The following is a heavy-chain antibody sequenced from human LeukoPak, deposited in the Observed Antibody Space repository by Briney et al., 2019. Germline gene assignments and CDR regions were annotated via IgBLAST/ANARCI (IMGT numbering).Heavy chain of an antibody. J-gene: IGHJ3*01. D-gene: IGHD3-22*01. CDR1: GGSLSGHY. CDR2: VSYTGTT. Sequence: SETLSLTCTVSGGSLSGHYWSWIRQPPGKRLEWIGYVSYTGTTKSNPCLESRVTISIDTSKSQFAWKLTAVTSADTVVYSCARLLDNDISGDPDTFDVWGEGKTVIVSP. CDR3: ARLLDNDISGDPDTFDV. V-gene: IGHV4-59*11.